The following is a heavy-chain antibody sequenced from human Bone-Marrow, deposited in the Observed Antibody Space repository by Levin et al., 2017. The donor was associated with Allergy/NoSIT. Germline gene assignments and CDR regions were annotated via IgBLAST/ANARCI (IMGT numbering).Heavy chain of an antibody. Sequence: LSLTCAASGFTFSNYGMHWVRQAPGKGLEWVAVIWNDGSNKYYADSVKGRFTISRDNSKNTLYLQMNSLRAEDTAVYYCARVRGDGDYIFDYWGHGTLVTVSS. J-gene: IGHJ4*01. CDR3: ARVRGDGDYIFDY. CDR2: IWNDGSNK. D-gene: IGHD4-17*01. V-gene: IGHV3-33*01. CDR1: GFTFSNYG.